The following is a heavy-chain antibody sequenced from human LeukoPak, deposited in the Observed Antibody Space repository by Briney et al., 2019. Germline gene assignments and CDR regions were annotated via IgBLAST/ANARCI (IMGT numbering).Heavy chain of an antibody. V-gene: IGHV4-34*01. CDR3: ARVARYSSSWPFDY. CDR2: INHSGST. CDR1: GVSFSGYY. J-gene: IGHJ4*02. D-gene: IGHD6-13*01. Sequence: SETLSLTCAVYGVSFSGYYWSWIRQPPGKGLEWIGEINHSGSTNYNPSLKSRVTISVDTSKNQFSLKLSSVTAADTAVYYCARVARYSSSWPFDYWGQGTLVTVSS.